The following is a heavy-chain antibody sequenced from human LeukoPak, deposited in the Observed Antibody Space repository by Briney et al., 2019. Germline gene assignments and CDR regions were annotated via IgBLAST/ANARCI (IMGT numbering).Heavy chain of an antibody. Sequence: GGSLRLSCAASGFTVSTNYMSWVRQAPGKGLEWVSVIYSGGITHYAASVKGRFTISRDNSKNTLSLQMNSLRAEDTAVYYCARHSGGDSYGYYFDYWGQGTLVTVSS. CDR2: IYSGGIT. CDR1: GFTVSTNY. V-gene: IGHV3-66*04. J-gene: IGHJ4*02. CDR3: ARHSGGDSYGYYFDY. D-gene: IGHD2-21*01.